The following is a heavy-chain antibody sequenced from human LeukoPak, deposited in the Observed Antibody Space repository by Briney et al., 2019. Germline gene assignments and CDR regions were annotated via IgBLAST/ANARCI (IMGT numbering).Heavy chain of an antibody. D-gene: IGHD3-10*01. CDR2: TDTSGRYV. CDR3: ARGRSITLLRGVAMSDGFDI. V-gene: IGHV3-21*06. J-gene: IGHJ3*02. CDR1: GFTFSNYG. Sequence: PGGSLRLSCSASGFTFSNYGMNWVRQAPGKGLEWVSFTDTSGRYVYYGDSVKGRFTISRDNAKNLLFLQMNGLRAEDTALYYCARGRSITLLRGVAMSDGFDIWGQGAMVADSS.